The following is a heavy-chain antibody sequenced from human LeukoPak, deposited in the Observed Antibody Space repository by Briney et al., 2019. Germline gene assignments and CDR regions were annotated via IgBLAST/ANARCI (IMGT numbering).Heavy chain of an antibody. CDR2: INHSGST. J-gene: IGHJ3*02. Sequence: SETLSLTRTVSGYSISSGYYWSWIRQPPGKGLEWIGEINHSGSTNYNPSLKSRVTISVDTSKNQFSLKLSSVTAADTAVYYCARVGGMGYGDSDAFDIWGQGTMVTVSS. CDR1: GYSISSGYY. D-gene: IGHD4-17*01. CDR3: ARVGGMGYGDSDAFDI. V-gene: IGHV4-38-2*02.